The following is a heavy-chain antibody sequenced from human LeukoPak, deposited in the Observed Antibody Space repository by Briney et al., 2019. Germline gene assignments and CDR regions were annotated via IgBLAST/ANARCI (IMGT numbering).Heavy chain of an antibody. CDR1: GGTFSSYA. V-gene: IGHV1-69*13. J-gene: IGHJ3*02. CDR2: IIPIFGTA. Sequence: SVKVSCKASGGTFSSYAISWVRQAPGQGLEWMGGIIPIFGTANYAQKFQGRVTITADESTSTAYMELSSPRSEDTAVYYCARVHYDFWSGRQNHDAFDIWGQGTMVTVSS. D-gene: IGHD3-3*01. CDR3: ARVHYDFWSGRQNHDAFDI.